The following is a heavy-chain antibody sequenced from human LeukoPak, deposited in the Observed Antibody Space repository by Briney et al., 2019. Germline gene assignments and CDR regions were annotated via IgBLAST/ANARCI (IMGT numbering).Heavy chain of an antibody. J-gene: IGHJ4*02. V-gene: IGHV4-30-2*01. CDR3: AAGDTVMDDSYYLDF. Sequence: PSETLSLTCTVSGGSISTGGHYWSWIRQPPGKGLEWIGYIYRSGSTNYNPSLNSRVAISVDRSKNHFSLDVYSVTAADTAVYYCAAGDTVMDDSYYLDFWGQGTLVTVSS. CDR2: IYRSGST. CDR1: GGSISTGGHY. D-gene: IGHD5-18*01.